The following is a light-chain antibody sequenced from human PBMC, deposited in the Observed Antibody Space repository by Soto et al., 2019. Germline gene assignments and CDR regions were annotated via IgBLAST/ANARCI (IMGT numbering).Light chain of an antibody. Sequence: TLLTQSPGTLSLSPGERATLSCRASQSVSNYLAWFQQKPGQAPRLLIFDTTNRAPGTPARFSGSGSVTDITLTISSLEPEDFAVYYCQQRRNLRYTFGQGTKLEIK. CDR2: DTT. CDR1: QSVSNY. V-gene: IGKV3-11*01. J-gene: IGKJ2*01. CDR3: QQRRNLRYT.